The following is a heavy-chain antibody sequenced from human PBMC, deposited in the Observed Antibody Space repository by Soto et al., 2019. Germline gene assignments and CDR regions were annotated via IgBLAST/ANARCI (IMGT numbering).Heavy chain of an antibody. D-gene: IGHD4-17*01. CDR3: ARVAYGGVDY. CDR1: GGTFSSYT. CDR2: IIPILGIA. Sequence: QVQLVQSGAEVKKPGSSVKVSCKASGGTFSSYTISWVRQAPGQGLEWMGRIIPILGIANYAQKFQGRVTITAEKSTSTAYMELSSLRSEDTAVYYFARVAYGGVDYWGQGTLVTVSS. J-gene: IGHJ4*02. V-gene: IGHV1-69*02.